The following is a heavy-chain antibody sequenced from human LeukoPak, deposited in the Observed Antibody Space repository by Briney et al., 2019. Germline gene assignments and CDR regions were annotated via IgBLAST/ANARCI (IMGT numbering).Heavy chain of an antibody. Sequence: GGSLRLSCAASGFTFSDYYMSWIRQAPGKGLEWVSYISSSGSTIYYADSVKGRFTISRDNSKNTLYLQMNSLRAEDTAVYYCAGVSTDYDFWSGYYKGNWFDPWGQGTLVTVSS. CDR1: GFTFSDYY. V-gene: IGHV3-11*04. D-gene: IGHD3-3*01. CDR3: AGVSTDYDFWSGYYKGNWFDP. CDR2: ISSSGSTI. J-gene: IGHJ5*02.